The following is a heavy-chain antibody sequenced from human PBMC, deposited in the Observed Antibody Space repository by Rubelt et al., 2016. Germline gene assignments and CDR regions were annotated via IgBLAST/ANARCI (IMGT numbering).Heavy chain of an antibody. J-gene: IGHJ6*02. V-gene: IGHV4-30-2*01. D-gene: IGHD5-12*01. Sequence: QLQLQESGSGLVKSSQTLSLTCVVSGGSMSSGSYSWSWIRQPPGKGLEWVGYIYHGGSTHYNPSLKSRLTISVKRSKNQLSLKLRSVTAADRAEYYCARDRTPSGYDSGMDVWGQGTTVTVSS. CDR1: GGSMSSGSYS. CDR3: ARDRTPSGYDSGMDV. CDR2: IYHGGST.